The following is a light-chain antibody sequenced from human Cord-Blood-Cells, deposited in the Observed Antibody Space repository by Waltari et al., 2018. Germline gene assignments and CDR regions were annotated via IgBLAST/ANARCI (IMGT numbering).Light chain of an antibody. Sequence: EIVMTQSPATLSVSPGDSATLSSRASQNVSSNLAWYQQKHGQAPRLLIYGASTRVTGSPARFSGSRSGTEFTLTISSMQSEDFAVYYCQQYNNWPMYTFGQGTKLEIK. CDR1: QNVSSN. J-gene: IGKJ2*01. CDR2: GAS. CDR3: QQYNNWPMYT. V-gene: IGKV3-15*01.